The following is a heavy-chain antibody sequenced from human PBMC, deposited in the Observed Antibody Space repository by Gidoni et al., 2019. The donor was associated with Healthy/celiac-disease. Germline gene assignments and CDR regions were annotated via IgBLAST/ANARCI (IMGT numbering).Heavy chain of an antibody. CDR2: IKQDGSEK. CDR3: ARDDEAATDYYGMDV. Sequence: EVQLVESGGGWVELGGSLRLYCPASGLPFSSYWMSWVRQAPGKRLEWVSNIKQDGSEKYYVDSVKGRFIISRDNAKNSLYLQMNSLRAEDTAVYYCARDDEAATDYYGMDVWGQGTTVTVSS. CDR1: GLPFSSYW. D-gene: IGHD2-15*01. J-gene: IGHJ6*02. V-gene: IGHV3-7*01.